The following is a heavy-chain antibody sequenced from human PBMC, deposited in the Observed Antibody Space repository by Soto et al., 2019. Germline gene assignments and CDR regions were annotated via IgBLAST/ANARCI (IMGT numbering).Heavy chain of an antibody. D-gene: IGHD3-16*01. Sequence: EAQLVESVGGLVQPGGSLRLSCATSGFTFGTYWLSWVRQSPGGVLEWVAHIKPDGSETAHLDSVKSRFTIYRDNATNALFLEMNNLPPDDTALYYWARFGHPYGLDAGGRGTAVTVS. CDR1: GFTFGTYW. CDR2: IKPDGSET. V-gene: IGHV3-7*03. J-gene: IGHJ6*02. CDR3: ARFGHPYGLDA.